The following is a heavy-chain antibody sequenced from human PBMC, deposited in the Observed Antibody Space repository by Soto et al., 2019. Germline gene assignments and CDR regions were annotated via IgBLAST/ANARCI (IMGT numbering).Heavy chain of an antibody. CDR3: ARSRDAYNFDY. CDR1: GYTFASYY. Sequence: ASVKVSCKTSGYTFASYYLHWVRQAPGQGLEWMGIITPTSGSTTYAQKFQGRVTMTRDTSTSTVYMELSRPTYEDTAVYYCARSRDAYNFDYWGQGTRVTVS. D-gene: IGHD1-1*01. V-gene: IGHV1-46*01. CDR2: ITPTSGST. J-gene: IGHJ4*02.